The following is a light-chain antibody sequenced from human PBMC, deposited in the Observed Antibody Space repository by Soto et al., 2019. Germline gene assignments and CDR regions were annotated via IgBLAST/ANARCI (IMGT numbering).Light chain of an antibody. CDR3: QQYRTYAFS. CDR2: DAS. J-gene: IGKJ2*01. CDR1: QSIHSW. V-gene: IGKV1-5*01. Sequence: DILMTQSPSALSASVGDSVTITCRASQSIHSWVAWYQQKPGKAPKLLIYDASTLEGGVSSRFGGSGAGTEFTLTISSLQPDGFADYYCQQYRTYAFSFGQGTKLEIK.